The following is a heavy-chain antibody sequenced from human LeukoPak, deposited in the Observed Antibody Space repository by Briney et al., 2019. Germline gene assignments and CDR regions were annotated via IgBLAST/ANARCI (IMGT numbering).Heavy chain of an antibody. J-gene: IGHJ6*03. CDR3: ATRPTPPYYYYYMDV. D-gene: IGHD4-23*01. Sequence: SETLSLTCTVSGGSISSSSYYWGWIRQPPGNGLEWIGEINHSGSTNYNPFLKSRVTISVDTSKNQFSLKLNSVTAADTAVYYCATRPTPPYYYYYMDVWGKGTTVTVSS. CDR2: INHSGST. V-gene: IGHV4-39*07. CDR1: GGSISSSSYY.